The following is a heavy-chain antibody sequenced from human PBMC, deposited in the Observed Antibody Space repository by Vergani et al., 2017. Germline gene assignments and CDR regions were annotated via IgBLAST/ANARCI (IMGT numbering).Heavy chain of an antibody. CDR2: ISGSGGST. Sequence: EVQLLESGGGLVQPGGSLRLSCAASGFTFSSYAMSWVRQAPGXGLEWVSAISGSGGSTYYADSVKGRFTISRDNSKNTLYLQMNSLRAEDTAVYYCAKGAYYYGSGSLFRSFRTKFYFDYWGQGTLVTVSS. CDR3: AKGAYYYGSGSLFRSFRTKFYFDY. J-gene: IGHJ4*02. CDR1: GFTFSSYA. V-gene: IGHV3-23*01. D-gene: IGHD3-10*01.